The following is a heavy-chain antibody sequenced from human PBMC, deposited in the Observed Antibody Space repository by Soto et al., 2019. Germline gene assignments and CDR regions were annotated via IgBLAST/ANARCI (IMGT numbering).Heavy chain of an antibody. CDR2: ISTYNGNT. CDR1: GYTFTSYG. J-gene: IGHJ5*01. CDR3: AIGFRVGAPRWWFHS. Sequence: ASVKGSXKASGYTFTSYGISWVRQAPRQGLKWMGWISTYNGNTNYAQKLQGRGTMTTDTSTSTAYMERRSLRSDDTAVYYCAIGFRVGAPRWWFHSCGQGTLVIGSS. D-gene: IGHD2-15*01. V-gene: IGHV1-18*01.